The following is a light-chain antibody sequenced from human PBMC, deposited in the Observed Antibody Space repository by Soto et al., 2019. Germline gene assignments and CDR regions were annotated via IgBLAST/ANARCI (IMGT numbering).Light chain of an antibody. V-gene: IGLV1-47*01. CDR1: TSNIGSNY. J-gene: IGLJ1*01. CDR3: ATWDDSLNGFYV. Sequence: QSVLTHPPSASWTPGQWVTISCSGSTSNIGSNYVYWYQQLPGTAPKLLIYRNNQRPSGVPDRFSGSKSGTSASLAISGLRSDDEAHYFCATWDDSLNGFYVFGTGTKVTVL. CDR2: RNN.